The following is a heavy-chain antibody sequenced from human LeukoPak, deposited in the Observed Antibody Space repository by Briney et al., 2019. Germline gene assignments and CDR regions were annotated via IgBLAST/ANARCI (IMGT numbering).Heavy chain of an antibody. CDR1: GGSISSDY. D-gene: IGHD3-9*01. V-gene: IGHV4-59*08. CDR3: ARFETLRSAFDI. CDR2: IHYSGST. Sequence: SETLSLTCTVSGGSISSDYWSWIRQPPGKGLEWIGYIHYSGSTHYNPSLKTRVTISLDASKNQFSLKLSSVTAADTAVYYCARFETLRSAFDIWGQGTMVTASS. J-gene: IGHJ3*02.